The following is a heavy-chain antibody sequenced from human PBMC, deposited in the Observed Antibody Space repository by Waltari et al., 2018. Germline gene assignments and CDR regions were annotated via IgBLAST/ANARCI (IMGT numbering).Heavy chain of an antibody. J-gene: IGHJ5*02. Sequence: EVQLVETGGGLIQPGGSLKLSCAASGFSVTDNYMSWLRQAPGKGLEWVSVMFSGDRTYYAEAVKGRFIISRDKSTNTLYLQMNSLTVEDTALYYCARGGTVDSSWYDHWGQGTLVRVSS. CDR2: MFSGDRT. V-gene: IGHV3-53*02. CDR3: ARGGTVDSSWYDH. D-gene: IGHD4-4*01. CDR1: GFSVTDNY.